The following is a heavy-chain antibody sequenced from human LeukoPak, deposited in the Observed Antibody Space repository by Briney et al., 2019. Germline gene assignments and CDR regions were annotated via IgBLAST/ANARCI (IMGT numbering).Heavy chain of an antibody. D-gene: IGHD6-13*01. CDR2: IYHSGST. V-gene: IGHV4-4*02. J-gene: IGHJ6*03. CDR3: ARAPGAADSYYYYYYMDV. CDR1: GGSISSSNW. Sequence: SETLSLTCAVSGGSISSSNWWSWVRQPPGKGLEWIGEIYHSGSTNYNPSLKSRVTISVDTSKNQFSLKLSSVTAADTAVYYCARAPGAADSYYYYYYMDVWGKGTTVTVSS.